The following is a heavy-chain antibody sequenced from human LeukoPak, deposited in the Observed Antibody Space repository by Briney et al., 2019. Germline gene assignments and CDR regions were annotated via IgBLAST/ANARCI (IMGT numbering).Heavy chain of an antibody. V-gene: IGHV4-39*01. J-gene: IGHJ4*02. CDR3: ARNGYSNYLYYFDY. CDR1: GGSISSSSYY. D-gene: IGHD4-11*01. Sequence: SETLSLTCSASGGSISSSSYYWGWIRQPPGKGLEWIGNIYYSGSTYYDPSLKSRVTISVDTSKNQFSLRLNSVTAADTAVYYCARNGYSNYLYYFDYWGQGTLVTVSS. CDR2: IYYSGST.